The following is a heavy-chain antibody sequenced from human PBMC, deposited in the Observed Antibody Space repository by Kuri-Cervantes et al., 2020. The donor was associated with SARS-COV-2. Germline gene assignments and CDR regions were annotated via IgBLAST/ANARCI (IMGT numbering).Heavy chain of an antibody. CDR1: GFTFSTYA. J-gene: IGHJ4*02. CDR3: ARGPSSSSFAGAKSRNDY. D-gene: IGHD6-6*01. CDR2: ISHDGSSK. Sequence: GESLKISCAASGFTFSTYAMHWVRQAPGKGLEWAAVISHDGSSKYYADSVKGRFTISRDNSKNTLYLQMKSLRAEDTAVYYCARGPSSSSFAGAKSRNDYWGQGTLVTVSS. V-gene: IGHV3-30-3*01.